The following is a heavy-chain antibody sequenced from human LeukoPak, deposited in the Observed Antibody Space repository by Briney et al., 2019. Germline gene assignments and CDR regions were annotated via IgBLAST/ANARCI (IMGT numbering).Heavy chain of an antibody. CDR2: MYFNGGT. CDR1: GGSISTQY. J-gene: IGHJ4*02. D-gene: IGHD4-23*01. V-gene: IGHV4-59*11. CDR3: AREGNDYGANSIDY. Sequence: SETLSLTCTVSGGSISTQYWTWIWQPPGKRLEWLGYMYFNGGTNYNPSLESRVTISLVPSKNQFSLKLTSVTAADTAVYYCAREGNDYGANSIDYWGQGILVTVSS.